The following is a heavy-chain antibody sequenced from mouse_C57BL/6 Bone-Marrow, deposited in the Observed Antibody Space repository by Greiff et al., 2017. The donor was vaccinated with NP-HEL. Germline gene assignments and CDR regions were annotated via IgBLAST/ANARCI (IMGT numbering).Heavy chain of an antibody. Sequence: QVQLKESGAELVRPGTSVKVSCKASGYAFTNYLIEWVKQRPGQGLEWIGVINPGSGGTNYNEKFKGKATLTAYKSSSTAYMQLSSLTSEDSAVYFCARDWRLRRDYYAMDYWGQGTSVTVSS. D-gene: IGHD2-4*01. CDR3: ARDWRLRRDYYAMDY. V-gene: IGHV1-54*01. J-gene: IGHJ4*01. CDR1: GYAFTNYL. CDR2: INPGSGGT.